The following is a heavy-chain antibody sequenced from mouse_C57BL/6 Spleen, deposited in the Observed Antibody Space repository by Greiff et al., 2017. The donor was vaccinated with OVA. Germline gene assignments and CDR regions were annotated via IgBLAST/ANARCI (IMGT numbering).Heavy chain of an antibody. J-gene: IGHJ2*01. V-gene: IGHV5-9*01. CDR3: ARQGYGNYVDYFDY. Sequence: EVNVVESGGGLVKPGGSLKLSCAASGFTFSSYTMSWVRQTPEKRLEWVATISGGGGNTYYPDSVKGRFTISRDNAKNTLYLQMSSLRSEDTALYYCARQGYGNYVDYFDYWGQGTTLTVSS. CDR1: GFTFSSYT. D-gene: IGHD2-1*01. CDR2: ISGGGGNT.